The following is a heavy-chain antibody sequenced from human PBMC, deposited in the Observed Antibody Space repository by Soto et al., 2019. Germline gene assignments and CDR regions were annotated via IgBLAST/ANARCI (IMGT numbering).Heavy chain of an antibody. Sequence: QVQLVESGGGVVQPGRSLRLSCAASGFTFSSYGMHWVRQAPGKGLEWVAVISYDGINKYYADSVKGRFTISRDNPKNTLYLQMNILRAEDTAVYYCAKSVYNWNDGFFDYWGQGTLVTVSS. D-gene: IGHD1-1*01. CDR1: GFTFSSYG. CDR3: AKSVYNWNDGFFDY. J-gene: IGHJ4*02. V-gene: IGHV3-30*18. CDR2: ISYDGINK.